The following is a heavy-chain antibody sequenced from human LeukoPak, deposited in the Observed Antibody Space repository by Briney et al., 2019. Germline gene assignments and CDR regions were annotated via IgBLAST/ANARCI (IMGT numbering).Heavy chain of an antibody. D-gene: IGHD6-6*01. CDR1: GFTFSDHY. J-gene: IGHJ4*02. V-gene: IGHV3-72*01. CDR2: TRNKANSYTT. Sequence: GGSLRLSCAASGFTFSDHYMDWVRQAPGKGLEWVGRTRNKANSYTTEYAASVKGRFTISRDDSNNSLYLQMNSLKTEDTAVYYCAAIAARPGVDYWGQGTLVTVSS. CDR3: AAIAARPGVDY.